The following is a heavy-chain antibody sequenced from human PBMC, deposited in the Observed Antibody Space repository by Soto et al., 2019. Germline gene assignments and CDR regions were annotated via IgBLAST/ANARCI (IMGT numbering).Heavy chain of an antibody. CDR1: GFTFSSYA. J-gene: IGHJ4*02. D-gene: IGHD6-19*01. Sequence: GGSLRLSCAASGFTFSSYAMHWVRQAPGKGLEWVAVISYDGSNKYYADSVKGRFTISRDNSKNTLYLQMNSLRAEDTAVYYCAKDPGYSSGWPPGVWGQGTLVTVSS. CDR3: AKDPGYSSGWPPGV. V-gene: IGHV3-30-3*01. CDR2: ISYDGSNK.